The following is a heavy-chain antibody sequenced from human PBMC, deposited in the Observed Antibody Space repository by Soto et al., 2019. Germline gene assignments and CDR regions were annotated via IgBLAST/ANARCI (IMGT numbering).Heavy chain of an antibody. CDR1: GGAFSSYA. CDR2: NLPLFNIS. CDR3: ARGRLGDGAWNFDL. J-gene: IGHJ2*01. V-gene: IGHV1-69*01. Sequence: QVQLVQSGAEVKKPGSSVKVSCKASGGAFSSYAISWVRQAPGQGLEWMGGNLPLFNISNYAQKFQGRVTITAEEATSTAHMDRSNRTAEATAGDYCARGRLGDGAWNFDLWGRGTLITVSS. D-gene: IGHD2-8*01.